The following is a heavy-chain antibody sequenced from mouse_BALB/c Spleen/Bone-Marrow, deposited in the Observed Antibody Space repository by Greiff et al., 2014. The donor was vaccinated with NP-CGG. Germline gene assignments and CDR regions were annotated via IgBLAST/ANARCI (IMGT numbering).Heavy chain of an antibody. J-gene: IGHJ4*01. D-gene: IGHD2-3*01. CDR1: RFTFSDYY. V-gene: IGHV5-4*02. Sequence: EVQRVESGGGLVKPGGSLKLSCAASRFTFSDYYMYWVRQTPEKRLEWVATISDGGSYTYYPDSVKGRFTISRDNVKNNLYLQMSSLKSEDTAMYYCARGPHDDDMDYWGQGTSVTVSS. CDR2: ISDGGSYT. CDR3: ARGPHDDDMDY.